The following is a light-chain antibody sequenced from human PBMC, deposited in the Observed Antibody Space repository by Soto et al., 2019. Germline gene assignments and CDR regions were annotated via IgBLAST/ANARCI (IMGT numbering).Light chain of an antibody. CDR2: AAS. J-gene: IGKJ2*01. CDR1: QSMSSY. Sequence: DIQMTQSPSSLSASVGDRVTITCRASQSMSSYLNWYQQKPGKAPKLLIYAASSLQSGVPSRFSGSGSGTDFPLTSSSMQPEDFVTYYGQQSYSTPHTFGQGTKLEI. V-gene: IGKV1-39*01. CDR3: QQSYSTPHT.